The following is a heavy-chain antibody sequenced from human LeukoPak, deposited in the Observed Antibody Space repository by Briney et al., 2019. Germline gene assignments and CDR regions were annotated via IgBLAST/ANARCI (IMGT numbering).Heavy chain of an antibody. Sequence: PGGSLRLSCAASGFTFSRNGMSWGRQAPGKGLEWVSVIGGSGDNIHYADSVKGRFTISRDNSKNTLYLQMNSLRAEDTATYYCAKDIRWSFDHWGQGTLVTVSS. CDR3: AKDIRWSFDH. D-gene: IGHD4-23*01. CDR1: GFTFSRNG. J-gene: IGHJ4*02. V-gene: IGHV3-23*01. CDR2: IGGSGDNI.